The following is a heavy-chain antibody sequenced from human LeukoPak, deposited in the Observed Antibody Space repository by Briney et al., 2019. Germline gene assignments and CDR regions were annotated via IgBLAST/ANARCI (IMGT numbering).Heavy chain of an antibody. CDR1: GLTFSNAW. V-gene: IGHV3-15*07. CDR3: TTDEDYYDSSTNFDY. Sequence: GGSLRLSCAASGLTFSNAWMNWVRQAPGKGLEWVGRIKSKTDGGTTDYAAPVKGRFTISSDDSKNTLYLQMNSLKTEDTAVYYCTTDEDYYDSSTNFDYWGQGTLVTVSS. D-gene: IGHD3-22*01. CDR2: IKSKTDGGTT. J-gene: IGHJ4*02.